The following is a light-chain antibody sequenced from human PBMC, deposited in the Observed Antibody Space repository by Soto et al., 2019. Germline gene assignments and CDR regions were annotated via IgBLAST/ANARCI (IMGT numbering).Light chain of an antibody. CDR3: QTWDTGIRV. Sequence: QLVLTQSPSASASLGASVKLTCTLSSGHSRYAIAWHQQQPEKGPRYLMKLNNDGSHTKGDGIPDRFSGSSSGAERYLTISSLQSEDEADYYCQTWDTGIRVFGGGTKVTVL. CDR1: SGHSRYA. J-gene: IGLJ3*02. V-gene: IGLV4-69*01. CDR2: LNNDGSH.